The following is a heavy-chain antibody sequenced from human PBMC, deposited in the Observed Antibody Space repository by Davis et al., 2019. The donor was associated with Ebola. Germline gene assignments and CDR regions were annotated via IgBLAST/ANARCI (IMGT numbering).Heavy chain of an antibody. CDR3: ARVGGTYDSSGYYPEYFQH. D-gene: IGHD3-22*01. V-gene: IGHV4-39*01. Sequence: SETLSLTCTVSGGSISSSSYYWGWIRQPPGKGLEWIGSIYYSGSTYYNPSLKSRVTISVDTSKNQFSLKLSSVTAADTAVYYCARVGGTYDSSGYYPEYFQHWGQGTLVTVSS. J-gene: IGHJ1*01. CDR2: IYYSGST. CDR1: GGSISSSSYY.